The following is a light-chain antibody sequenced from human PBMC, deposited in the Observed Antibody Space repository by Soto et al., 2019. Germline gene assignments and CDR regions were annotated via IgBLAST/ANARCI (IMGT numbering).Light chain of an antibody. Sequence: QSALTQPASVSRSPGQSITISCTGTSSDVGGYNYVSWYQQHPGKAPKLMIYDVSNRPSGVSNRFSGSKSGNTASLTISGLQAEDEADYYCSSYTSSSNYVFGTGTKVTVL. CDR3: SSYTSSSNYV. CDR2: DVS. J-gene: IGLJ1*01. CDR1: SSDVGGYNY. V-gene: IGLV2-14*01.